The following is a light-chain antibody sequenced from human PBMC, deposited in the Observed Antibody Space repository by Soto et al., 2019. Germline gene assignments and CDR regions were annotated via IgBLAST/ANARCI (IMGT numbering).Light chain of an antibody. V-gene: IGLV2-8*01. CDR3: TSYVGSDIWV. CDR1: SSDVGAYKY. CDR2: EVS. Sequence: QSALTQPPSASGSPGQSVTISCTGTSSDVGAYKYVSWYQQYPGKAPKLMIYEVSKRPSGVPDRFSGSKSGNTASLTVSGLQAEDEGDDYCTSYVGSDIWVFGGGTKLTVL. J-gene: IGLJ3*02.